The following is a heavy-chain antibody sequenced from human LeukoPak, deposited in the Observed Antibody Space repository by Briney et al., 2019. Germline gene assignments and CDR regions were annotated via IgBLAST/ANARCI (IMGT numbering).Heavy chain of an antibody. CDR1: GGTFSSYA. CDR3: ARGMRQIDDAFDL. J-gene: IGHJ3*01. CDR2: IIPIFGTA. Sequence: SVKVSCKASGGTFSSYAISWVRQAPGQGLEWMGGIIPIFGTANYAQKFQGRVTITADESTSTAYMELSSLRFEDTAMYYCARGMRQIDDAFDLWGQGTMVTVSS. D-gene: IGHD6-25*01. V-gene: IGHV1-69*13.